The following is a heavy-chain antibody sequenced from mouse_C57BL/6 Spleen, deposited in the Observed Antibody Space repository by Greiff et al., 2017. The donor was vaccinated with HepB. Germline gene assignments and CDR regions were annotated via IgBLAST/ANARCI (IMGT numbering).Heavy chain of an antibody. J-gene: IGHJ2*01. CDR3: ARHWVYYFDY. Sequence: VQLQQSGPELVKPGASVKISCKASGYTFTDYYMNWVKQSHGKSLEWIGDINPNNGGTSYNQKFKGKATLTVDKSSSTAYMELRSLTSEDSAVYYCARHWVYYFDYWGQGTTLTVSS. D-gene: IGHD4-1*01. CDR2: INPNNGGT. V-gene: IGHV1-26*01. CDR1: GYTFTDYY.